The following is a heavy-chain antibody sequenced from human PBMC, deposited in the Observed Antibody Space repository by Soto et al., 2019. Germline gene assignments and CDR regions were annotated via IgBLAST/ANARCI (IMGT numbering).Heavy chain of an antibody. J-gene: IGHJ5*02. CDR1: GFTFSSYD. CDR2: ISCSGDST. CDR3: ARRGSGGWFDP. V-gene: IGHV3-23*01. Sequence: EVQLLESGGGLVQPGGSLRLSCAASGFTFSSYDMSWVRQAPEKGLEWGSVISCSGDSTYYADSVKGRFTISRDNSKNTLYLQMNSLRAEDTAVYYCARRGSGGWFDPWGQGTLVSVSS. D-gene: IGHD3-16*01.